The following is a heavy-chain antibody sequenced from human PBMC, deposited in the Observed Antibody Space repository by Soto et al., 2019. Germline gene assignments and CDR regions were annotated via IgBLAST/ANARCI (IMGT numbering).Heavy chain of an antibody. J-gene: IGHJ4*02. CDR3: ARDLSGSYYRYYFDY. CDR1: GYTFTGYY. V-gene: IGHV1-2*04. D-gene: IGHD1-26*01. CDR2: INPNSGGT. Sequence: ASLKVSCKASGYTFTGYYMHWVRQAPGQGLEWMGWINPNSGGTNYAQKFQGWVTMTRDTSISTAYMELSRLRSDDTAVYYCARDLSGSYYRYYFDYWGQGTLVTVSS.